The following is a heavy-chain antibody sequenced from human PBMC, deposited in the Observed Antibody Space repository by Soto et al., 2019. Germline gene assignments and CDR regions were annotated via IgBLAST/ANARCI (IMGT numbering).Heavy chain of an antibody. CDR2: IYYSGST. CDR1: GGSISSYY. V-gene: IGHV4-59*01. CDR3: ARATSWPANYYYYYGMDV. J-gene: IGHJ6*02. D-gene: IGHD2-15*01. Sequence: SETLSLTCTVSGGSISSYYWSWIRQPPGKGLEWIWYIYYSGSTNYNPSLKSRVTISVDTSKNQFSLKLSSVTAADTAVYYCARATSWPANYYYYYGMDVWGQGTTVTVSS.